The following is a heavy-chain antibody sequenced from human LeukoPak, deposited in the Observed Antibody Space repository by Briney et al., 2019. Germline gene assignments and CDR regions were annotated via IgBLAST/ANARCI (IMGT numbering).Heavy chain of an antibody. V-gene: IGHV4-34*01. CDR3: ARLGCSSTSCYSNPYYYYMDV. J-gene: IGHJ6*03. CDR2: INHSGST. D-gene: IGHD2-2*01. CDR1: GGSFSGYY. Sequence: SETLSLTCAVYGGSFSGYYWSWIRQPPGKGLEWIGEINHSGSTNYNPSLKSRVTISVDTSKNQFSLKLSSVTAADTAVYYCARLGCSSTSCYSNPYYYYMDVWGKGTTVTISS.